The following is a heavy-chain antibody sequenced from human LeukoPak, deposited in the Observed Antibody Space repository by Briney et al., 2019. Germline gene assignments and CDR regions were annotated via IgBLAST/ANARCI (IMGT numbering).Heavy chain of an antibody. Sequence: TSSQTLSLTCTVSGGSISSGGHYWSWIRQPAGKGLEYLGRISSTGSTNYNPSLRSRVTISADTSKNHFSLKLTSVTAADTAVYYCARAPLGLKYTVVTHYFDYWGQGTLVTVSS. CDR2: ISSTGST. J-gene: IGHJ4*02. D-gene: IGHD4-23*01. V-gene: IGHV4-61*02. CDR3: ARAPLGLKYTVVTHYFDY. CDR1: GGSISSGGHY.